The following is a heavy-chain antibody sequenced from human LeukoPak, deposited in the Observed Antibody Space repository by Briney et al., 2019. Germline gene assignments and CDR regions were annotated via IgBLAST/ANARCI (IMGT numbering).Heavy chain of an antibody. Sequence: ASVKVSCKASGGTFSSYAISWVRQAPGQGLEWMGGIIPIFGTANYAQKFQGRVTITADKSTSTAYMELSSLRSEDTAVYYCAGQLASNWFDPWGQGTLVTVSS. J-gene: IGHJ5*02. V-gene: IGHV1-69*06. CDR1: GGTFSSYA. CDR3: AGQLASNWFDP. CDR2: IIPIFGTA. D-gene: IGHD6-13*01.